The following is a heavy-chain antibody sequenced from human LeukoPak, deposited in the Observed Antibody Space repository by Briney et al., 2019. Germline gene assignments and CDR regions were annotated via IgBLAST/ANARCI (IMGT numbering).Heavy chain of an antibody. V-gene: IGHV4-4*07. CDR1: GGSISSYY. D-gene: IGHD6-19*01. CDR2: IYTSGST. J-gene: IGHJ3*02. Sequence: SETLSLTCTVSGGSISSYYWSWIRQPAGKGLEWIGRIYTSGSTNYNPPLKSRVTMSVDTSKNQFSLKLSSVTAADTAVYYCARTRGSSGWDDAFDIWGQGTMVTVSS. CDR3: ARTRGSSGWDDAFDI.